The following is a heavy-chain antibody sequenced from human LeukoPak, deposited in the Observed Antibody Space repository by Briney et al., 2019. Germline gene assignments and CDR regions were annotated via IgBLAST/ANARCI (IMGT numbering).Heavy chain of an antibody. J-gene: IGHJ4*02. Sequence: GGSLRLSCAASGFTFSSYSMNWVRQTPGKGLEWVSYISSSSSTMYYADSVKGRFTISRDNAKNSLYLQMNSLRAEDTAVYYCAREDSGYDSLYYWGQGTLVTVSS. CDR3: AREDSGYDSLYY. V-gene: IGHV3-48*04. CDR1: GFTFSSYS. CDR2: ISSSSSTM. D-gene: IGHD5-12*01.